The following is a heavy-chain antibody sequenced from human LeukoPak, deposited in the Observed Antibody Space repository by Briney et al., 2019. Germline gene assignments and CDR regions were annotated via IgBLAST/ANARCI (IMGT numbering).Heavy chain of an antibody. V-gene: IGHV1-69*04. D-gene: IGHD5-18*01. CDR1: GGTFSSYA. J-gene: IGHJ4*02. Sequence: AVKVSCKASGGTFSSYAISWVRQAPGQGLEWMGRIIPILGIANYAQKFQGRVTITADKSTSTAYMELSSLRSEDTAVYYCARVDTAMVIDYWGQGTLVTVSS. CDR2: IIPILGIA. CDR3: ARVDTAMVIDY.